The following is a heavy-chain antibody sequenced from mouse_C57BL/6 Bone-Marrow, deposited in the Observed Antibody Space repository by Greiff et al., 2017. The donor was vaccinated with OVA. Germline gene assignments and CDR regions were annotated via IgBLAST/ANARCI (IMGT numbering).Heavy chain of an antibody. V-gene: IGHV5-17*01. CDR3: ARRSSYVKYFDY. CDR1: GFTFSDYG. J-gene: IGHJ2*01. D-gene: IGHD1-1*01. CDR2: ISSGSSTI. Sequence: EVKLMESGGGLVKPGGSLKLSCAASGFTFSDYGMHWVRQAPEKGLEWVAYISSGSSTIYYADTVKGRFTISRDNAKNTLFLQMTSLRSEDTAMYYCARRSSYVKYFDYWGQGTTLTVSS.